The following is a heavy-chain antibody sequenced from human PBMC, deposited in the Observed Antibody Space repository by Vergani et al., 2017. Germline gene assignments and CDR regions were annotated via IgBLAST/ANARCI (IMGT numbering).Heavy chain of an antibody. Sequence: QVLLVQSGAEVKKPGASVRVSCKTSGYTFTNYYIHWVRQAPGQGLEWMGIINPSGGSTTYAQQFQGRLTMTRDTSTSTVYIDLSHLRSEDTAVYYCARPHGDILPPDPRRLDDWVQGTLVTVSS. V-gene: IGHV1-46*03. J-gene: IGHJ4*02. D-gene: IGHD1-14*01. CDR3: ARPHGDILPPDPRRLDD. CDR2: INPSGGST. CDR1: GYTFTNYY.